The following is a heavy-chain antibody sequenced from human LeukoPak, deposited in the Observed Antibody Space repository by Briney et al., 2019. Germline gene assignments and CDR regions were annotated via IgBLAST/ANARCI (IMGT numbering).Heavy chain of an antibody. CDR1: GYTFTSYE. D-gene: IGHD3-22*01. V-gene: IGHV1-8*01. CDR2: INPNSGIT. J-gene: IGHJ5*02. Sequence: ASVKVSCKASGYTFTSYEINWVRQAPGQGLEWMGWINPNSGITVYAQKFQGRVTMTRNTSISTAYMELSSLRSEDTAVYYCARVIVPNWFDHWGQGTLVTVSS. CDR3: ARVIVPNWFDH.